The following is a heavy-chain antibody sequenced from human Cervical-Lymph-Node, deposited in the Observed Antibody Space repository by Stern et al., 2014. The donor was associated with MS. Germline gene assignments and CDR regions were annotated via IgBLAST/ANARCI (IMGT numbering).Heavy chain of an antibody. CDR2: TIPKFGIT. Sequence: QMQLVQSGAEVKKPGSSVKSSCKASGGTFSEFVFTWVRQAPGEGLEWMGRTIPKFGITNYAQKFQGRLTITADNSTSTTYLELSSLRFDDTAVYYCARXXELWGQGTLATVSS. J-gene: IGHJ4*02. CDR1: GGTFSEFV. V-gene: IGHV1-69*09. CDR3: ARXXEL. D-gene: IGHD1-26*01.